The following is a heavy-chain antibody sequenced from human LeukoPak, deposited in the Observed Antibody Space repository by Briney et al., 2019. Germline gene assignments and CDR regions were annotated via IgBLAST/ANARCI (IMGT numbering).Heavy chain of an antibody. V-gene: IGHV4-4*07. CDR2: IYTSGST. Sequence: SETLSLTCTVSSGSLSSYYWSWIRHPAGKGLEWIGRIYTSGSTNYNPSLKSRVTMSVETSKKQSSLKLSSVTAADTAVYYCARDWPRMDVWGKGTTVTVSS. CDR3: ARDWPRMDV. CDR1: SGSLSSYY. J-gene: IGHJ6*03.